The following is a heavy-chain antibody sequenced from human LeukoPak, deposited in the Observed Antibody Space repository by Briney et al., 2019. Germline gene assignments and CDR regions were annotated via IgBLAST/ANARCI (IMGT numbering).Heavy chain of an antibody. J-gene: IGHJ5*02. CDR2: ISSSSSTI. Sequence: GGSLRLSCAVSGFTVSSHAMSWVRQAPGKGLEWVSYISSSSSTIYYADSVKGRFTISRDNAKNSLYLQMNSLRAEDTAVYYCARGLGPWGQGTLVTVSS. CDR1: GFTVSSHA. V-gene: IGHV3-48*01. CDR3: ARGLGP.